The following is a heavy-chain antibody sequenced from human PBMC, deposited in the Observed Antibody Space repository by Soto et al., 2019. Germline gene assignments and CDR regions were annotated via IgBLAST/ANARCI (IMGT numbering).Heavy chain of an antibody. D-gene: IGHD3-22*01. V-gene: IGHV3-74*01. CDR3: ARINYYDSSGYYFTAFDM. CDR2: INGDGSTT. J-gene: IGHJ3*02. Sequence: QTGGSLRLSCSASGFVFSSSWMHWVRQAPGKGLVWVSRINGDGSTTTYADFVKGRFTISRDNAKNTVTLQMNSLRAEDTAVYYCARINYYDSSGYYFTAFDMWGQGTMVTV. CDR1: GFVFSSSW.